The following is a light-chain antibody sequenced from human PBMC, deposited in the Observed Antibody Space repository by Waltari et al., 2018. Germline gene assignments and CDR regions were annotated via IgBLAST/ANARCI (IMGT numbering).Light chain of an antibody. J-gene: IGKJ3*01. CDR2: AAS. CDR1: QSISSY. Sequence: DIQMTQSPSSLSASVGDRVTITCRASQSISSYLNWYQQKPGKAPKLLIYAASSLQSGVPSRFRGSGSGTDFTLTITSLQPEDFATYYCQESYSTPFTFGPGTKVAIK. CDR3: QESYSTPFT. V-gene: IGKV1-39*01.